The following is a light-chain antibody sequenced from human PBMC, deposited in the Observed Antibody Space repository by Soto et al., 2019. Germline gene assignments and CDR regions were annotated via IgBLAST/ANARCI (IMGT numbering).Light chain of an antibody. CDR2: TNN. J-gene: IGLJ2*01. Sequence: QSVLTQPPSASGTPGQRVTISCSGSISNIGSHAVNWYQQLPGTAPKLLIYTNNQRPSGVPDRFSGSKSGTSASLAISGLQSDDEADYYCATWDDSLNEGVFGGGTKLTV. V-gene: IGLV1-44*01. CDR1: ISNIGSHA. CDR3: ATWDDSLNEGV.